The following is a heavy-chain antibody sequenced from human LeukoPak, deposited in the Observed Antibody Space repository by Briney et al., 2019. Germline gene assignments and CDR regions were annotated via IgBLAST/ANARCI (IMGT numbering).Heavy chain of an antibody. CDR2: ISGSGDGT. CDR3: AKGVGGYCSSTDCRAYDN. CDR1: GFIFSSYA. D-gene: IGHD2-2*01. J-gene: IGHJ4*02. V-gene: IGHV3-23*01. Sequence: GGYLRLYGAASGFIFSSYAMNWRRQAPGKGLEWVSAISGSGDGTYYADSVKGRFTVSRDNSKNTLYLQMNNLRAEDSAVYYCAKGVGGYCSSTDCRAYDNWGQGTLVTVSS.